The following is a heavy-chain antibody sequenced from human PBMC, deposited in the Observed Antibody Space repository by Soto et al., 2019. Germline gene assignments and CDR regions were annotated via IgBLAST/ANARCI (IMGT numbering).Heavy chain of an antibody. V-gene: IGHV3-43*01. CDR1: GFTFDDYT. CDR2: ISWDGGST. D-gene: IGHD3-16*01. J-gene: IGHJ6*02. CDR3: AKGGFDYEEPEERYYYYYGMDV. Sequence: HPGGSLRLSCAASGFTFDDYTMHWVRQAPGKGLEWVSLISWDGGSTYYADSVKGRFTISRDNSKNSLYLQMNSLRTEDTALYYCAKGGFDYEEPEERYYYYYGMDVWGQGTTVTVSS.